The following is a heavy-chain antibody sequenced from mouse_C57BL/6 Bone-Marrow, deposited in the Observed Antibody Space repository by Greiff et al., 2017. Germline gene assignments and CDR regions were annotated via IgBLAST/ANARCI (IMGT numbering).Heavy chain of an antibody. CDR2: IYPGNSDT. CDR3: TRGVTTVVATDFDY. Sequence: VQLQQSGTVLARPGASVKMSCKTSGYTFTSYWMHWVNQRPGQGLEWIGAIYPGNSDTSYNQKFKGKAKLTAVTSASTAYMELSSLTNEDSAVYYCTRGVTTVVATDFDYWGKGTTLTVSS. D-gene: IGHD1-1*01. J-gene: IGHJ2*01. CDR1: GYTFTSYW. V-gene: IGHV1-5*01.